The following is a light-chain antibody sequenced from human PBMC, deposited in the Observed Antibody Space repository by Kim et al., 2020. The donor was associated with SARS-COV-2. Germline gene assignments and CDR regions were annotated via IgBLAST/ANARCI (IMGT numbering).Light chain of an antibody. V-gene: IGLV3-21*04. CDR3: QVWDSSSDHRV. Sequence: PGKTARITCGGDNIGSKTVQWYQHKPGQAPMVVIYYDSDRPSGIPERFSGSNAGNTATLTVSRVEAGDEADYYCQVWDSSSDHRVFGGGTQLTVL. J-gene: IGLJ2*01. CDR1: NIGSKT. CDR2: YDS.